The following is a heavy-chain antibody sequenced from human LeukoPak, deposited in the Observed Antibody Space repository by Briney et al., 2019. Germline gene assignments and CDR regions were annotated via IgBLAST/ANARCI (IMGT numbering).Heavy chain of an antibody. J-gene: IGHJ4*02. V-gene: IGHV1-18*01. CDR2: ISGYNGNT. Sequence: ASVKVSCKASGYTFTNYGINWVRQAPGQGLEWMGWISGYNGNTNYAQKLQGRVTMTTDTSTSTAYMELRSLRSDDTAVYYCAREFSGVPREADYWGQGTLVTVSS. D-gene: IGHD7-27*01. CDR1: GYTFTNYG. CDR3: AREFSGVPREADY.